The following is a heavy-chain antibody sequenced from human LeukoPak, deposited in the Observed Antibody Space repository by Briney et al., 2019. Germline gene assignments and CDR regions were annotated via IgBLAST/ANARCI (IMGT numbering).Heavy chain of an antibody. D-gene: IGHD3-10*01. Sequence: GGSLRLSCAASGFTFSSYAMSWVRQAPGKGLEWVSAISGSGGSTYYADSVKGRFTISRDNSKNTLYLQMNSLRAEDTAVYYCAKTMVRGVRPMKTPFDYWGQGTLVTVPS. J-gene: IGHJ4*02. CDR1: GFTFSSYA. CDR3: AKTMVRGVRPMKTPFDY. CDR2: ISGSGGST. V-gene: IGHV3-23*01.